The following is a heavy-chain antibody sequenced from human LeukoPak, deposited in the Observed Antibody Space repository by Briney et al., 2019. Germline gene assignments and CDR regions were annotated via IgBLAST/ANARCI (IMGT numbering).Heavy chain of an antibody. CDR2: ISGSGGDT. Sequence: PGGSLRLSCAASGFTFSSRGMSWVRQGPGKGLEWVSGISGSGGDTYCADSVKGRFTISRDNSKSTLYLQMNSLRAEDTAVYSCAKDLLGVAAGNYWGQGTLVTVSS. D-gene: IGHD6-13*01. CDR3: AKDLLGVAAGNY. V-gene: IGHV3-23*01. CDR1: GFTFSSRG. J-gene: IGHJ4*02.